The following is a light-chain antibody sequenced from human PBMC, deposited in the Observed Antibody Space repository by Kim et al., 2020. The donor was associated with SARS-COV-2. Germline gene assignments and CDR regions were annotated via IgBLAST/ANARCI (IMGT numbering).Light chain of an antibody. CDR2: QDD. J-gene: IGLJ3*02. CDR1: KCHERY. CDR3: QAWDVNTWV. V-gene: IGLV3-1*01. Sequence: SVPPGQTARSTCSGDKCHERYINWYQYNPGQSPVLVIYQDDKRPSGFPERFSGSSSGNTATLTITGTQAMDEADYFCQAWDVNTWVFGGGTQLTGL.